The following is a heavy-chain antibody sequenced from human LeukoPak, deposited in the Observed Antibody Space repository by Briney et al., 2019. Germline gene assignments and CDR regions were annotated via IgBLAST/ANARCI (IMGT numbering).Heavy chain of an antibody. J-gene: IGHJ6*03. CDR3: ARLTYDTSVYYYYYFYMDV. V-gene: IGHV1-24*01. D-gene: IGHD3-22*01. Sequence: ASVKVSCKVSGYTLTELSMHWVRQALGKGLEWMGGFDPEDGETIYAQKFQGRVTMTEDTSTDTAYMELSSLRSEDTAVYYCARLTYDTSVYYYYYFYMDVWGKGTTVTISS. CDR2: FDPEDGET. CDR1: GYTLTELS.